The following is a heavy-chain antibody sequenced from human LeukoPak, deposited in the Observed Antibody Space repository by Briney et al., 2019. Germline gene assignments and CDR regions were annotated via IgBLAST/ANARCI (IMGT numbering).Heavy chain of an antibody. CDR2: IIPIFGTA. CDR1: GGIFSSYA. J-gene: IGHJ4*02. CDR3: ARDSGSYYRHFDY. V-gene: IGHV1-69*05. Sequence: SVKVSCKASGGIFSSYAISWVRQAPGQGLEWMGGIIPIFGTANYAQKFQGRVTITTDESTSTAYMELSSLRSEDTAVYYCARDSGSYYRHFDYWGQGTLVTVSS. D-gene: IGHD3-10*01.